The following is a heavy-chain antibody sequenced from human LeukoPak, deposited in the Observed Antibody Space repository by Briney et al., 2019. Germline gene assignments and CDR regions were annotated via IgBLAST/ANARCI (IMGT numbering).Heavy chain of an antibody. Sequence: PGGSLRLSCAASGFTFSSYGMHWVRQAPSKGLEWVAVISYDGGNKYYADSVKGRFTISRDNSKNTLYLQMNSLRAEDTAVYYCAKDAVGSSWYSIYGMDVWGQGTTVTVSS. CDR2: ISYDGGNK. CDR3: AKDAVGSSWYSIYGMDV. D-gene: IGHD6-13*01. CDR1: GFTFSSYG. J-gene: IGHJ6*02. V-gene: IGHV3-30*18.